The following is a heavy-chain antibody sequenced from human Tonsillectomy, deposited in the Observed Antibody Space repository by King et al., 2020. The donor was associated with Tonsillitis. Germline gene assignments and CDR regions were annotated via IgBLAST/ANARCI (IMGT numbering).Heavy chain of an antibody. D-gene: IGHD2/OR15-2a*01. CDR1: GYTFTSYG. V-gene: IGHV1-18*04. CDR2: ISTYNGNT. CDR3: ARGTLDY. J-gene: IGHJ4*02. Sequence: QLVHSGAEVANPRASLHCSCQASGYTFTSYGISWLRHAPGQGLEWMGWISTYNGNTNYAQKLQGRVTMTTDTSTSTAYMELRSLRSDDTAVYYCARGTLDYWGQGTLVTVAS.